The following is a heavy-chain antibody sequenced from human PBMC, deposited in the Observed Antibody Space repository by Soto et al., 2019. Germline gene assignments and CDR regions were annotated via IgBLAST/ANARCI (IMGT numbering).Heavy chain of an antibody. CDR3: ARDPGYCSSTSCYGDNWFDP. V-gene: IGHV1-2*04. CDR2: INPNSGGT. CDR1: GYTFTGYY. D-gene: IGHD2-2*01. Sequence: ASVKVSCKASGYTFTGYYMHWVRQAPGQGLEWMGWINPNSGGTNYAQKFQGWVTMTRDTSISTAYMELSRLRSDDTAVYYCARDPGYCSSTSCYGDNWFDPWGQGTLVTVSS. J-gene: IGHJ5*02.